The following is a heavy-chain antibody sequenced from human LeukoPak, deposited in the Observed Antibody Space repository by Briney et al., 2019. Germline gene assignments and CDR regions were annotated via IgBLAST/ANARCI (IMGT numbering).Heavy chain of an antibody. Sequence: PSETLSLTRTVSGGSISSSSYYWGWIRQPPGKGLEWIGSIYYSGSTYYNPSLKSRVTISVDTSKNQFSLKLSSVTAADTAVYYCARTHDYYDSSGYFNYFDYWGQGTLVTVSS. CDR3: ARTHDYYDSSGYFNYFDY. CDR2: IYYSGST. D-gene: IGHD3-22*01. CDR1: GGSISSSSYY. V-gene: IGHV4-39*01. J-gene: IGHJ4*02.